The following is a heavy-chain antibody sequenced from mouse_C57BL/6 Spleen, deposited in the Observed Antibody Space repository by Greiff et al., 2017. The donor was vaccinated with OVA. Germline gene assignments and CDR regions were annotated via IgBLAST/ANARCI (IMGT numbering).Heavy chain of an antibody. CDR2: IYPRDGST. CDR1: GYTFTDHT. D-gene: IGHD2-5*01. V-gene: IGHV1-78*01. Sequence: QVQLKESDAELVKPGASVKISCKVSGYTFTDHTIHWMKQRPEQGLEWIGYIYPRDGSTKYNEKFKGKATLTADKSSSTAYMQLNSLTSEDSAVYFCARRAYYSNYYYAMDDWGQGTSVTVSS. CDR3: ARRAYYSNYYYAMDD. J-gene: IGHJ4*01.